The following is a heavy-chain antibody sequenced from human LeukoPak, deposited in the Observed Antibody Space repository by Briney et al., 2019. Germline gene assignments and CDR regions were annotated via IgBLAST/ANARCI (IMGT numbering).Heavy chain of an antibody. CDR2: IYYSGST. V-gene: IGHV4-59*01. D-gene: IGHD1-7*01. Sequence: SETLSLTCTVSGGSISSYYWSWIRQPPGKGLEWIGYIYYSGSTNYNPSLKSRVTISVDTSKNQFSLKLSSVTAADTAVYYCASRDGTFDGFDYWGQGTLVTVSS. CDR1: GGSISSYY. J-gene: IGHJ4*02. CDR3: ASRDGTFDGFDY.